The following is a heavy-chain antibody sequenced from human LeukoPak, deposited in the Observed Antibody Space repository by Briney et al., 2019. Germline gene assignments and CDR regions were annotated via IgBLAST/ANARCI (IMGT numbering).Heavy chain of an antibody. V-gene: IGHV1-2*02. CDR2: INPDTGST. Sequence: ASVKVSCKASGYIFTGYYLHWVRQAPGQGLEWMGWINPDTGSTNYAQKFQGRVTMTRDTSISTAYMELSRLRSDDTAVYYCARELNYDSSGYYFDYWGQGTLVTVSS. CDR3: ARELNYDSSGYYFDY. CDR1: GYIFTGYY. D-gene: IGHD3-22*01. J-gene: IGHJ4*02.